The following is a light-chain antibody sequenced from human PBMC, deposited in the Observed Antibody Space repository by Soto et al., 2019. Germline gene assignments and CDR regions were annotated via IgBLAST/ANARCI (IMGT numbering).Light chain of an antibody. CDR3: QQYHNWHRT. Sequence: EIVMTQSPATLSVSPGEKATLSCRASQSVSSNLAWYQQIPGQAPRLLIYDASTRATGIPARFSGSGSGTEFSLTVSSLQSEDFAIYYCQQYHNWHRTFGQGTKLEIK. CDR2: DAS. V-gene: IGKV3-15*01. CDR1: QSVSSN. J-gene: IGKJ2*01.